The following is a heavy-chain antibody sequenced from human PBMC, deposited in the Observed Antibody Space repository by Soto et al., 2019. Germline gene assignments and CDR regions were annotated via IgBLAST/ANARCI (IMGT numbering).Heavy chain of an antibody. V-gene: IGHV4-59*08. CDR2: IYYAGTT. CDR1: DGSISPNY. J-gene: IGHJ4*02. D-gene: IGHD3-22*01. CDR3: ARLGAYYQALDS. Sequence: QVQLQESGTGLVKPSETLSLKCTVSDGSISPNYWTWIRQPPGRGLDWIGYIYYAGTTTYNPSLTSRVPISADTSKNEVSPKLTSATAADTAVYYCARLGAYYQALDSWGQGILVTVSS.